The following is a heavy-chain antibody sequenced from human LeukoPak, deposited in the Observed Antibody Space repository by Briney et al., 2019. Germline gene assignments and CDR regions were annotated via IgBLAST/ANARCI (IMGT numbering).Heavy chain of an antibody. J-gene: IGHJ4*02. Sequence: PGGSLRLSCAASGFTFSSCSMNWVRQAPGKGLEWIAYINHNAEMIFYPDFVKGRFTISRDNPKKSLYLQMNALRYEDTAIYYCARDHDWAFDLWGQGTLVTVSS. CDR1: GFTFSSCS. CDR2: INHNAEMI. CDR3: ARDHDWAFDL. V-gene: IGHV3-48*02. D-gene: IGHD3-9*01.